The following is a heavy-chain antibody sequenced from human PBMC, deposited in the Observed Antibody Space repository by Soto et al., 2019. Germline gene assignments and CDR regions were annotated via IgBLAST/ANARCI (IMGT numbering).Heavy chain of an antibody. V-gene: IGHV3-15*01. CDR2: IKSKTDGGTT. Sequence: GGSLRLSCAASGFTFSNAWMSRVRQAPGKGLEWVGRIKSKTDGGTTDYAAPVKGRFTISRDDSKNTLYLQMNSLKTEDTAVYYCTICRPHYYASGEDSFYFDCWGQGTLVTVSS. CDR3: TICRPHYYASGEDSFYFDC. CDR1: GFTFSNAW. J-gene: IGHJ4*02. D-gene: IGHD3-10*01.